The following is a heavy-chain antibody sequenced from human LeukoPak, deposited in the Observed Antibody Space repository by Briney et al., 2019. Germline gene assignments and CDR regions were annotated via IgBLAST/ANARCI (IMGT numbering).Heavy chain of an antibody. CDR1: GGSVSSGSYY. CDR3: AREEVPHGFDI. CDR2: IYYSGST. Sequence: SETLSLTCTVSGGSVSSGSYYWSWIRQPPGKGLEYIGYIYYSGSTNYNPSLKSRVTMSLDTSKNQFSLKLSSVTAADTAVYYCAREEVPHGFDIWGQGTMVTVSS. J-gene: IGHJ3*02. V-gene: IGHV4-61*01.